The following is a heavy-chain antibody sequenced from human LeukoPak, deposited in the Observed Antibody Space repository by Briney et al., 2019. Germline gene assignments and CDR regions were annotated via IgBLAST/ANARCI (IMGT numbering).Heavy chain of an antibody. V-gene: IGHV3-48*03. CDR1: GFTFSSCE. J-gene: IGHJ3*01. CDR3: AIHDYHSNSDAFHV. D-gene: IGHD4-23*01. Sequence: TGGSLRLSCAASGFTFSSCELSWVRQAPAKGLEWVSYISSSGSIIYYADSVKGRFTISRGSAKNSLYLQMNSLRAEDTAVYYCAIHDYHSNSDAFHVWGQGTMVTVSS. CDR2: ISSSGSII.